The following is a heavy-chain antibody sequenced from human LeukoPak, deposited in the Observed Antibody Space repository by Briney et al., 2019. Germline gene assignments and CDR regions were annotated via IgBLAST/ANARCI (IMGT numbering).Heavy chain of an antibody. J-gene: IGHJ3*02. CDR2: INPNSGGT. CDR1: GYTFTGYY. V-gene: IGHV1-2*02. Sequence: ASVTVSCKASGYTFTGYYMHWVRQAPGQGREWMGWINPNSGGTNYAQKFQGRVTMTRDTSISTAYMELSRLRSDDTAVYYCARFGSGSYSDDAFDIWGQGTMVTVSS. CDR3: ARFGSGSYSDDAFDI. D-gene: IGHD3-10*01.